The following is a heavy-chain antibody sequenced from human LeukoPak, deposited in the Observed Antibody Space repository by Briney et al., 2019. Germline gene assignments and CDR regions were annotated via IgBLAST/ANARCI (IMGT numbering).Heavy chain of an antibody. Sequence: ASVKVSCKASGYTFTDYYIHWVRQAHGQGLEWMGWIDPNSGDTNNAQKFQGRVTMTRDTSISTAYMELSRLRSDDTAVYYCARNYYHVLTGYSIDYWGQGTLVTVSS. J-gene: IGHJ4*02. CDR3: ARNYYHVLTGYSIDY. CDR2: IDPNSGDT. V-gene: IGHV1-2*02. CDR1: GYTFTDYY. D-gene: IGHD3-9*01.